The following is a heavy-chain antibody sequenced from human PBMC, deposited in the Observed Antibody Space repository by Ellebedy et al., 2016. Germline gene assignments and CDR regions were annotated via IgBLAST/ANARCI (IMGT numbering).Heavy chain of an antibody. D-gene: IGHD3-10*01. J-gene: IGHJ6*02. CDR2: INSDGSST. CDR1: GFTFSSYW. V-gene: IGHV3-74*01. CDR3: AREGSYYGMDV. Sequence: LSLTCAASGFTFSSYWMHWVRQAPGKGLVWVSRINSDGSSTSYADSVKGRFTISRDNAKNTLYLQMNSLRAEDTAVYYCAREGSYYGMDVWGQGTTVTVSS.